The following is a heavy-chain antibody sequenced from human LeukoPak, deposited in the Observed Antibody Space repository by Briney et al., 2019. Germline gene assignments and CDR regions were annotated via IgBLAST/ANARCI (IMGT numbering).Heavy chain of an antibody. CDR1: GYTFTSYA. CDR2: INTNTGNP. J-gene: IGHJ6*03. CDR3: ARPDSSSWYTGLGGYYMDV. Sequence: ASVKVSCKASGYTFTSYAMNWVRQAPGQGLEWMGWINTNTGNPTYAQGFTGRFVFSLDTSVSTAYLQISSLKAEDTAVYYCARPDSSSWYTGLGGYYMDVWGKGTTVTVSS. D-gene: IGHD6-13*01. V-gene: IGHV7-4-1*02.